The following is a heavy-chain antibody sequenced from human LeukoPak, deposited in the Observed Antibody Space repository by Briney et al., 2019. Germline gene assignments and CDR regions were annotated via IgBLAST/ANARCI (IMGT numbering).Heavy chain of an antibody. V-gene: IGHV3-21*01. D-gene: IGHD3-10*01. CDR3: ARDMAPLSDAFDI. CDR2: ISSSSYI. CDR1: GFTFSSYS. J-gene: IGHJ3*02. Sequence: GGSLRLSCAASGFTFSSYSMNWVRQAPGKGLEWVSSISSSSYIYYADSVKGRFTISRDNAKNSLYLQMNSLRAEDTAVYYCARDMAPLSDAFDIWGQGTMVTVSS.